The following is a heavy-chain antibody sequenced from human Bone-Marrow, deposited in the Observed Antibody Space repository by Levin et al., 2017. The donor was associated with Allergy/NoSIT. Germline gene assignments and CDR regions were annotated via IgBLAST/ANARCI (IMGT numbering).Heavy chain of an antibody. V-gene: IGHV3-30*18. D-gene: IGHD5-18*01. CDR2: VSYDGINK. J-gene: IGHJ4*02. CDR3: AKDGDDGYSHGGSFDY. CDR1: GFTFNSYG. Sequence: GGSLRLSCAASGFTFNSYGMHWVRQAPGRGLEWVAVVSYDGINKYYTESVKGRLTISRDNSKNTVYLQMNSLRADDTAVYYCAKDGDDGYSHGGSFDYWGQGTLVTVSS.